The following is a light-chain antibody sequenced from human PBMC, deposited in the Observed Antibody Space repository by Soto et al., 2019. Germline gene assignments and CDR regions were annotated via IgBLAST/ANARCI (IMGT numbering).Light chain of an antibody. J-gene: IGLJ1*01. CDR3: NSYTSDYTYV. Sequence: QSALTQPASVSGSPGQSITISCTGTSSDVGLYNYVSWYQQHPGQAPKLLIYEVSHRPSGVSNRSSGSKSDNTASLTISGLLTEDEAYYSCNSYTSDYTYVFGSGTKVTVL. CDR1: SSDVGLYNY. CDR2: EVS. V-gene: IGLV2-14*01.